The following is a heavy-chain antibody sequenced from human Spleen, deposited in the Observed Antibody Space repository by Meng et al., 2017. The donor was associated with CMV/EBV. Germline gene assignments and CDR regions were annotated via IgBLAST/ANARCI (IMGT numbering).Heavy chain of an antibody. J-gene: IGHJ4*02. CDR3: ARVMITFGGVTHLDY. Sequence: GESLKISCAASGFTFSDYYMSWIRQAPGKGLEWDSYISSSGSTIYYADSVKGRFTISRDNAKNSLYLQMNSLRAEDTAVYYCARVMITFGGVTHLDYWGQGTLVTVSS. D-gene: IGHD3-16*01. V-gene: IGHV3-11*01. CDR1: GFTFSDYY. CDR2: ISSSGSTI.